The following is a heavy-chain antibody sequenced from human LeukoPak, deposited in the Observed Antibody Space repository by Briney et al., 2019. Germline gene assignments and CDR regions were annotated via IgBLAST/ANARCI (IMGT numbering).Heavy chain of an antibody. CDR2: IHQSGST. J-gene: IGHJ3*02. V-gene: IGHV4-38-2*02. Sequence: SETLSLTCTVSGYSFNNEYYWGWIRQPPGRGLEWIVSIHQSGSTYYNPSLKSRVTISIDTSKNQFSLKLSSVTAADTAVYYCARISVPIFGPDTDRGAFDIWGQGTMVTVSS. CDR3: ARISVPIFGPDTDRGAFDI. CDR1: GYSFNNEYY. D-gene: IGHD3-3*01.